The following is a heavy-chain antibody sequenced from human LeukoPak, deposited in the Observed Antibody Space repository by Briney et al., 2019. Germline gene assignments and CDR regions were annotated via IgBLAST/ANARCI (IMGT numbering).Heavy chain of an antibody. J-gene: IGHJ4*02. V-gene: IGHV1-46*01. Sequence: ASVKVSCKASGYTFTSYYMHWVRQAPGQGLEWMGRINPSGGSTNYAQKFQDRVTMTRDTSTSTVYMELSSLRSEDTAVYYCAKDLAKRLYYFDYWGQGTLVTVSS. D-gene: IGHD1-1*01. CDR2: INPSGGST. CDR3: AKDLAKRLYYFDY. CDR1: GYTFTSYY.